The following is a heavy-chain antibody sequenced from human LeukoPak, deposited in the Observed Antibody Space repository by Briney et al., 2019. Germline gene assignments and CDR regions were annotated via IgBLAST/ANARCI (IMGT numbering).Heavy chain of an antibody. CDR2: INPNSGGT. CDR3: ARGLPLFDAFDI. Sequence: ASVKVSCKASGYTFTAYYMHWVRQAPGQGLEWMGWINPNSGGTNYAQKFQGRVTMTRDTSISTAYMELSRLRSDDTAVYYCARGLPLFDAFDIWGQGTMVTVSS. CDR1: GYTFTAYY. V-gene: IGHV1-2*02. J-gene: IGHJ3*02.